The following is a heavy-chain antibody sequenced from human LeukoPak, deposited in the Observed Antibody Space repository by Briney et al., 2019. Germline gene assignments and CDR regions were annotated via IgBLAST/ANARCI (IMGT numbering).Heavy chain of an antibody. D-gene: IGHD2-21*02. CDR3: ARGTLIAYCGGDCYGSFDY. CDR2: IIPIFGTA. J-gene: IGHJ4*02. Sequence: GASVKVSCKASGGTFSSYAISWVRQDPGQGLEWMGGIIPIFGTANYAQKFQGRVTITADESTSTAYMDLSSLRSEDTAVYYCARGTLIAYCGGDCYGSFDYWGQGTLVTVSS. CDR1: GGTFSSYA. V-gene: IGHV1-69*13.